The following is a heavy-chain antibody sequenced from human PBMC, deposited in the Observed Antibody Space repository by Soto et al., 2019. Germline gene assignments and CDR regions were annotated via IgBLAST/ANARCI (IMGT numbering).Heavy chain of an antibody. D-gene: IGHD3-3*01. J-gene: IGHJ5*02. CDR3: ARGWRFDP. CDR2: INHSGTT. Sequence: PSETLSLTCAVRGGSFSSYQWSWIRQTPGQGLEWIGEINHSGTTNYNPSFKSRVTLSVDTSKKELSLKVTSVSAADTAIYYCARGWRFDPWGQGTLVTVSS. CDR1: GGSFSSYQ. V-gene: IGHV4-34*01.